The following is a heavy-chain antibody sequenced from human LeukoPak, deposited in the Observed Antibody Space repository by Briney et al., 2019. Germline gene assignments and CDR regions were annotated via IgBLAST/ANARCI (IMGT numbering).Heavy chain of an antibody. Sequence: GGSLRLSCTASKFTFSSYGMHWVRQAPGKGLEWVAATWYDGSNKYYADSVKGRFTISRDNSKNTLYLQMNSLRAEDTAVYFCARGGHCSTTSCSNYDGMDVWGQGTTLSVSS. D-gene: IGHD2-2*01. V-gene: IGHV3-33*08. CDR1: KFTFSSYG. CDR3: ARGGHCSTTSCSNYDGMDV. J-gene: IGHJ6*02. CDR2: TWYDGSNK.